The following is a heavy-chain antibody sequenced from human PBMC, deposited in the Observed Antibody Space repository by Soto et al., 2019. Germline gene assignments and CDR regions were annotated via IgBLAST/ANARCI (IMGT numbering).Heavy chain of an antibody. J-gene: IGHJ5*02. CDR1: GCTITSYG. CDR2: ISAYNGNT. Sequence: SVKVSSTASGCTITSYGIFCVRQEPGQGLEWMGWISAYNGNTNYAQKLQGRVTVTRDTSTSTVYMELSSLRSEDTAVYYCARVPKSSGSSSPTSWFGPWGQGTLVTFSS. CDR3: ARVPKSSGSSSPTSWFGP. D-gene: IGHD6-19*01. V-gene: IGHV1-18*04.